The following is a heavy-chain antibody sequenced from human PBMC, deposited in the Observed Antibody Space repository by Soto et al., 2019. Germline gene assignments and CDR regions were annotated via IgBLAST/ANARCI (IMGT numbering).Heavy chain of an antibody. CDR1: GFTFSSYT. D-gene: IGHD6-13*01. CDR2: ISGSGGST. V-gene: IGHV3-23*01. J-gene: IGHJ6*02. Sequence: GSLRGACAASGFTFSSYTMSWVRQAPGKGLEWVSAISGSGGSTYYADSVKGRFTISRDNSKNTLYLQMNSLRAEDTAVYYCAKASIAAAGYPDYYYGMYVWGQGTTVTVSS. CDR3: AKASIAAAGYPDYYYGMYV.